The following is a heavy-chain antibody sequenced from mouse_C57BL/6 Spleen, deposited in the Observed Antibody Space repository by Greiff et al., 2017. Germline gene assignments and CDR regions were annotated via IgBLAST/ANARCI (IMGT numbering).Heavy chain of an antibody. D-gene: IGHD2-4*01. Sequence: QVQLKASGPELVKPGASVKISCKASGYTFTDYYINWVKQRPGQGLEWIGWIFPGSGSTYYNEKFKGKATLTVDKSSSTAYMLLSSLTSEDSAVYFCARYAYYDYSYAMDYWGQGTSVTVSS. CDR1: GYTFTDYY. V-gene: IGHV1-75*01. CDR3: ARYAYYDYSYAMDY. CDR2: IFPGSGST. J-gene: IGHJ4*01.